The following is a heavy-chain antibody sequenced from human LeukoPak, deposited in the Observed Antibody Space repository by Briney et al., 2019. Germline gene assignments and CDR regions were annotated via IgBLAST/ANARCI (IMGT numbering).Heavy chain of an antibody. Sequence: GGSLRLSCTASGFTFGDYAMSWFRQAPGKGLEWVGFIRSKAYGGTTEYAASVKGRFTISRDDSKSIAYLQMNSLKTEDTAVYYCTRDQKEWELLSPTQMDQANTTPLDYWGQGTLVTVSS. V-gene: IGHV3-49*03. CDR3: TRDQKEWELLSPTQMDQANTTPLDY. J-gene: IGHJ4*02. CDR1: GFTFGDYA. CDR2: IRSKAYGGTT. D-gene: IGHD1-26*01.